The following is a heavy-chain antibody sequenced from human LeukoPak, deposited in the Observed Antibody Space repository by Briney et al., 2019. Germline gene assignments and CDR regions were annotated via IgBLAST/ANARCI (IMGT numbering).Heavy chain of an antibody. Sequence: SETLSLTCTVSGGSISSYYWSWIRQPAGKGLEWIGRIYTSGSTNYNPSLRSRVTISVDTSKNQFSLKLSSVTAADTAVYYCARGGNYGDYDGYFDYWGQGTLVTVSS. D-gene: IGHD4-17*01. CDR3: ARGGNYGDYDGYFDY. J-gene: IGHJ4*02. V-gene: IGHV4-4*07. CDR2: IYTSGST. CDR1: GGSISSYY.